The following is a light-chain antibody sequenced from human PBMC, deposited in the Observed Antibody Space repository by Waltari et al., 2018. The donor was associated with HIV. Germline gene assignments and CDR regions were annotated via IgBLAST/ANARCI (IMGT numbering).Light chain of an antibody. CDR2: EVT. CDR3: CSYAGSNTYVV. CDR1: SSDVGSYNL. V-gene: IGLV2-23*02. Sequence: QSALTQPASVSGSPGQSITISCTGPSSDVGSYNLVSWYQQHPGKAPKLMIYEVTKRPSGVSNRFSGSKSGNTASLTISGLQAEDEADYYCCSYAGSNTYVVFGGGTKLTVL. J-gene: IGLJ2*01.